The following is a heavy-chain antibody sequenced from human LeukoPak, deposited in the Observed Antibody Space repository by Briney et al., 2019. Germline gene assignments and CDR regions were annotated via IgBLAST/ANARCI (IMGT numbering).Heavy chain of an antibody. CDR2: IYYSGST. V-gene: IGHV4-39*01. J-gene: IGHJ4*02. Sequence: SETLSLTCTVSGGSISSSSYYWGWIRQPPGKGLEWIGSIYYSGSTYYNPSPKSRVTISVDTSKNQFSLKLSSVTAADTAVYYCARGRVLLWFGELGRWGQGTLVTVSS. CDR3: ARGRVLLWFGELGR. CDR1: GGSISSSSYY. D-gene: IGHD3-10*01.